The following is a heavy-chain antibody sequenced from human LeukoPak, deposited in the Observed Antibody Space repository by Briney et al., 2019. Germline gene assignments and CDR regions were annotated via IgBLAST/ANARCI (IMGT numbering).Heavy chain of an antibody. J-gene: IGHJ4*02. CDR2: FDPEDGET. D-gene: IGHD2-15*01. V-gene: IGHV1-24*01. Sequence: GPGKGSCKGFGNTPTEISMHRGGQGPGKRLEWMGGFDPEDGETIYAQKLQGRVTMTEDTSTDTAYMELSSLRSEDTAVYYCATKRRWWTFDYWGQGTLVTVSS. CDR3: ATKRRWWTFDY. CDR1: GNTPTEIS.